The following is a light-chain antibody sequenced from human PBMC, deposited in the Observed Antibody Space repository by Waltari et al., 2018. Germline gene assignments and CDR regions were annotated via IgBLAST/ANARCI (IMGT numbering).Light chain of an antibody. CDR2: DVT. J-gene: IGLJ3*02. CDR1: SSDIGRYDV. CDR3: CSYAGNYIWV. Sequence: QSALTQPAAVSGSPGQSVTISCTGASSDIGRYDVVTWYQLHPGNAPKLVISDVTKRPSGVSDRFSGSKSGDTASLTISGLQFEDEADYYCCSYAGNYIWVFGGGTRLTVL. V-gene: IGLV2-23*02.